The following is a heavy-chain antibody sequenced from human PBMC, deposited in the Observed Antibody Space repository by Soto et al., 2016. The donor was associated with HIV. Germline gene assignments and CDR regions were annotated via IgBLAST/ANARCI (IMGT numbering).Heavy chain of an antibody. CDR3: AKDATDHSDSDGYPDAFDL. Sequence: QVQLQESGPGLVRPSQTLSLTCTVSGGSISNVGYYWTWIRQHPGKGLEWIGHIFYSGSPYYNPSLKSRVSISVDTSKNQISLKLRSVSAADTAIYYCAKDATDHSDSDGYPDAFDLWGQGTTVTSLQ. CDR1: GGSISNVGYY. CDR2: IFYSGSP. V-gene: IGHV4-31*03. J-gene: IGHJ3*01. D-gene: IGHD3-22*01.